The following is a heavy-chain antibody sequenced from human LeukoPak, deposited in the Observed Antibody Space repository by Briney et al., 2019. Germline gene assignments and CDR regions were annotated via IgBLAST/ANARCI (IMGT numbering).Heavy chain of an antibody. J-gene: IGHJ3*02. CDR1: GGSISSYY. CDR2: ISYSGST. Sequence: SETLSLTCTVSGGSISSYYWSWIRQPPGKGLEWIGYISYSGSTDYNPSLKSRVTISLDTSKHQFSLRLSSVTAADTAVYYCARETRLHSGSYSNDAFDIWGQGTMVTVSS. D-gene: IGHD1-26*01. CDR3: ARETRLHSGSYSNDAFDI. V-gene: IGHV4-59*01.